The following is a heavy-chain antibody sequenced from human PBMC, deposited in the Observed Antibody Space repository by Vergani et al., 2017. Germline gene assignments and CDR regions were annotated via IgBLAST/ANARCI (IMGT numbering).Heavy chain of an antibody. V-gene: IGHV4-61*02. J-gene: IGHJ3*02. CDR3: ARGNPYVDFDI. CDR1: GGSFNSGSYY. Sequence: QVQLEESGPGLVKPSETLSLTCTVSGGSFNSGSYYWSWPRQPAGKRLEWIGRIHTNGVIHYNPSLNSRATISVDTSRNQISLKLTSVTATDTAIYFCARGNPYVDFDIWGQGTMITVSS. CDR2: IHTNGVI. D-gene: IGHD3-16*01.